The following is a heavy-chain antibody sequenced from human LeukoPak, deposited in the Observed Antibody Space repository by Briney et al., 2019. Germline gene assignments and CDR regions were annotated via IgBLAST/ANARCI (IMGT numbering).Heavy chain of an antibody. V-gene: IGHV1-69*04. J-gene: IGHJ4*02. CDR2: IIPILGIA. D-gene: IGHD3-3*01. CDR1: GGTFSSYA. Sequence: SVKVSCKASGGTFSSYAISWVRQAPGQGLEWMGRIIPILGIANYAQKFQGRVTITADKSTSTAYMELSSLRSEDTAVYYCARASYDFWSGYYIVFDYWGQGTLVTVSS. CDR3: ARASYDFWSGYYIVFDY.